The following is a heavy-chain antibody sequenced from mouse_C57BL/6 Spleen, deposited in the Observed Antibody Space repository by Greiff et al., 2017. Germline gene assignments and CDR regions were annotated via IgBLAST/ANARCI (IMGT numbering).Heavy chain of an antibody. V-gene: IGHV1-81*01. Sequence: VKLVESGAELARPGASVKLSCTASGYTFTSYGISWVKQRTGQGLEWIGEIYPRSGNTYYNEKFQGKATLTADKSSSTACMELRSLTSEDSAVYFCARGGLPFDYWGQGTTLTVSA. CDR3: ARGGLPFDY. CDR1: GYTFTSYG. D-gene: IGHD1-1*02. CDR2: IYPRSGNT. J-gene: IGHJ2*01.